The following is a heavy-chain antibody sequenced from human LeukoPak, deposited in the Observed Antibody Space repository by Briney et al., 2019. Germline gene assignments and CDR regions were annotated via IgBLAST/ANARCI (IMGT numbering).Heavy chain of an antibody. J-gene: IGHJ4*02. V-gene: IGHV3-23*01. D-gene: IGHD3-22*01. CDR2: ISGSGGST. Sequence: PGGSLRLSCAASAFTFSSYAMSWVRQAPGKGLEWVSAISGSGGSTYYADSVKGRFTISRDNSKNTLYLQMNSLRAEDTAVYYCAKDLVGHDSSGYYYKDFYFDYWGQGTLVTVSS. CDR1: AFTFSSYA. CDR3: AKDLVGHDSSGYYYKDFYFDY.